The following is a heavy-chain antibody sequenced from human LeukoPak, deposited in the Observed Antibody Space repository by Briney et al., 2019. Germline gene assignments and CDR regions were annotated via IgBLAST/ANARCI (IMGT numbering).Heavy chain of an antibody. J-gene: IGHJ5*02. CDR3: ASGGRSGWFDP. D-gene: IGHD2-15*01. CDR2: IKQDGSEK. Sequence: PGGSLRLSCAASGFTFSSYWMSWVRQAPGKGLEWVANIKQDGSEKYYVDSVKGRFTISRDNAKNSLYLQMNSLRAEDTAVYYCASGGRSGWFDPWGQGTLVTVSS. CDR1: GFTFSSYW. V-gene: IGHV3-7*01.